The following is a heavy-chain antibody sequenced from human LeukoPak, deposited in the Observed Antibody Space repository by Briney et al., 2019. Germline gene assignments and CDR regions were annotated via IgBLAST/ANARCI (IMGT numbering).Heavy chain of an antibody. J-gene: IGHJ6*04. Sequence: ASVKVSCKASGGTFSSYAISWVRQAPGQGLEWIGGIIPIFGTANYAQKFQGRVTITADKSTSIAYMELSSLRAGDTAVYYCATLGQFLEWLFPPQLLLLLHGRLDVWGKGTTVTVSS. CDR3: ATLGQFLEWLFPPQLLLLLHGRLDV. CDR1: GGTFSSYA. D-gene: IGHD3-3*01. CDR2: IIPIFGTA. V-gene: IGHV1-69*06.